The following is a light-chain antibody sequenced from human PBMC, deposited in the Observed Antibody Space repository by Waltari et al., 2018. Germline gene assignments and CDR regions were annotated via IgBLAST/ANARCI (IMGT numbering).Light chain of an antibody. V-gene: IGKV1-39*01. J-gene: IGKJ2*01. CDR1: HSVSPS. Sequence: DNQLTQSPPSLSASVGDRVTITCRASHSVSPSLNWYQQKPGKAPKPLIYATAILQSGVPSRFSGSGSGTDFTLTISSLQPEDFATYYCQQSHSFPYTFGQGTKLDIK. CDR2: ATA. CDR3: QQSHSFPYT.